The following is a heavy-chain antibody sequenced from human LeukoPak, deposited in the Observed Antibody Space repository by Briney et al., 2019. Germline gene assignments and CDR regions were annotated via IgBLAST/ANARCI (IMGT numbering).Heavy chain of an antibody. CDR3: ATDSATVTDDYYGMDV. Sequence: VASVKVSCKVSGYTLTELSMHWVRRAPGKGLEWMGGFDPEDGETIYAQKFQGRVTMTEDTSTDTAYMELSSLRSEDTAVYYCATDSATVTDDYYGMDVWGQGTTVTVSS. CDR2: FDPEDGET. V-gene: IGHV1-24*01. D-gene: IGHD4-17*01. J-gene: IGHJ6*02. CDR1: GYTLTELS.